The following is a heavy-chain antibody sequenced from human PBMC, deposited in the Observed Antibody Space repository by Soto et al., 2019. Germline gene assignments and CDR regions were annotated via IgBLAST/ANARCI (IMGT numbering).Heavy chain of an antibody. J-gene: IGHJ6*02. CDR2: IYYSGST. CDR3: ARHVRGVIGFYYCGMDV. Sequence: SETLSLTCTVSGGSISSGGYYWSWIRQHPGKGLEWIGYIYYSGSTYYNPPLKSRVTISVDTSKNQFSLKLSSVTAADTAVYYCARHVRGVIGFYYCGMDVWGQGTTVTVSS. D-gene: IGHD3-10*02. V-gene: IGHV4-31*03. CDR1: GGSISSGGYY.